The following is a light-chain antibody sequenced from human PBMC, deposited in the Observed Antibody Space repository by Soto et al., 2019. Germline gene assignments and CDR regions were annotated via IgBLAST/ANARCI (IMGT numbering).Light chain of an antibody. V-gene: IGKV1-6*01. CDR2: AAS. CDR3: LQDHDYPHT. J-gene: IGKJ1*01. CDR1: QGVGDD. Sequence: AIQMTQSPSSLSASVGDRVTITCRASQGVGDDLGWYQQRPGKAPKVLIYAASTLQSGVPSRFSGSGSGTFFTLTISSLPPDDSATYYCLQDHDYPHTFGQGTKVEIK.